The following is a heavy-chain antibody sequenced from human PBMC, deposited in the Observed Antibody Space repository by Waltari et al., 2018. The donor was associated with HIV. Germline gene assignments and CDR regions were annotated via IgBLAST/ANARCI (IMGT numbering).Heavy chain of an antibody. D-gene: IGHD2-8*01. CDR3: AHTSTYCTKGVCYNWFDP. V-gene: IGHV2-5*02. Sequence: QITLKESGPTLVKPTQTLTLTCTFSGFSLSTAGLGVGWLRQPPGQALEWLALIFWDGDKRYSPSLKSRLTIIKDTSKNQVILTMTNMDPVDTATYYCAHTSTYCTKGVCYNWFDPWGQGILVIVSS. CDR1: GFSLSTAGLG. CDR2: IFWDGDK. J-gene: IGHJ5*02.